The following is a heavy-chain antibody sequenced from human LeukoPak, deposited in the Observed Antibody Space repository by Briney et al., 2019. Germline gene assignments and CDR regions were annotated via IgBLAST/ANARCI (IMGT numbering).Heavy chain of an antibody. V-gene: IGHV3-15*01. J-gene: IGHJ6*03. CDR1: GFTFSNAW. D-gene: IGHD3-22*01. CDR3: TTDSLYYGSSGYYRYYYYYYYMDV. Sequence: GGSLRLSCAASGFTFSNAWMSRVRQAPGKGLEWVGRIKSKTDGGTTDYAAPVKGRFTISRDDSKNTLYLQMNSLKTEDTAVYYCTTDSLYYGSSGYYRYYYYYYYMDVWGKGTTVTVSS. CDR2: IKSKTDGGTT.